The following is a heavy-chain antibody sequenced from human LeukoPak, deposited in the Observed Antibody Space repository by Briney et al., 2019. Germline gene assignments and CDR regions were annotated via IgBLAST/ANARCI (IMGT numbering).Heavy chain of an antibody. Sequence: PGRSLRLSCAASGFTFDDYAMHWVRQAPGKGLEWVSRISWSSDNIAYGDSVKGRFTISRDNAKNSLYLQMNSLRTEDTALYYCAKERGKKYGYFGRHGNQRRDDYGLDVWGQGTTVTVSS. CDR1: GFTFDDYA. CDR3: AKERGKKYGYFGRHGNQRRDDYGLDV. CDR2: ISWSSDNI. D-gene: IGHD3-10*01. J-gene: IGHJ6*02. V-gene: IGHV3-9*01.